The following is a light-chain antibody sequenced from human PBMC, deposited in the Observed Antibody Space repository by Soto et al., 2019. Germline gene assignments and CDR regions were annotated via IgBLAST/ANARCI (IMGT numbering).Light chain of an antibody. V-gene: IGKV1-39*01. CDR2: AAS. CDR1: QNIKIY. Sequence: DIQMTQSPSSLSASVGDRVTITCRASQNIKIYLNWYQQKPWKVPVLLISAASSLQSGVPSRFGGSGSGTACALTINSLQADDSATYYCQQSYRTPTFGGGTQVEIK. CDR3: QQSYRTPT. J-gene: IGKJ4*01.